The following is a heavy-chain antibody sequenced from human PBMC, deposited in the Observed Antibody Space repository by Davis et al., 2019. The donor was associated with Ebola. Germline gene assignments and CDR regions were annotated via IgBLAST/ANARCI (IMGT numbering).Heavy chain of an antibody. CDR1: GFTFSGSA. CDR2: IRSKANSYAT. J-gene: IGHJ4*02. CDR3: TSLIIRPQLELDY. V-gene: IGHV3-73*01. D-gene: IGHD1-1*01. Sequence: PGGSLRLSCAASGFTFSGSAMHWVRQASGKGLEWVGRIRSKANSYATAYAASVKGRFTISRDDSKNTAYLQMNSLKTEDTAVYYCTSLIIRPQLELDYWGQGTLVTVSS.